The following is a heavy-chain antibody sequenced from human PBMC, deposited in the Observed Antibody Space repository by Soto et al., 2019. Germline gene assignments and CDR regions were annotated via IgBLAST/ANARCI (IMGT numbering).Heavy chain of an antibody. CDR1: GGSISSYY. Sequence: QVQLQESGPGLVKPSETLSLTCTVSGGSISSYYWSWIRQPPGKGLEWIGYIYYSGSTNYNPSLKSRVTISVDTSKNQFSLKLSSVTAADTAVYYCAMSFYGDRLDYWGQGTLVTVSS. J-gene: IGHJ4*02. D-gene: IGHD4-17*01. CDR2: IYYSGST. CDR3: AMSFYGDRLDY. V-gene: IGHV4-59*01.